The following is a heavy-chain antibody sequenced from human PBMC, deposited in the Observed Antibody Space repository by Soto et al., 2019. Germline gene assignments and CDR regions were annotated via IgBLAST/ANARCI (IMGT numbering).Heavy chain of an antibody. D-gene: IGHD3-16*01. Sequence: GGSLRLSCAASGFTFSTYWMHWLRQAPGKGLVAVSRINSDGSSTSYADSVKGRFTISRDNAKNTLYLQMNSLRAEDTAVYYCARDNYDVYGMDVWGQGTTVTVSS. CDR2: INSDGSST. CDR3: ARDNYDVYGMDV. J-gene: IGHJ6*02. V-gene: IGHV3-74*01. CDR1: GFTFSTYW.